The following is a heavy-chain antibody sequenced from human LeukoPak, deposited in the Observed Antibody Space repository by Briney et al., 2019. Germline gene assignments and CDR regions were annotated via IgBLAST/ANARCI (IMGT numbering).Heavy chain of an antibody. CDR2: IYYSGST. D-gene: IGHD5-18*01. J-gene: IGHJ6*03. V-gene: IGHV4-59*01. CDR3: ARCGYSYYYLLADYDYYMDV. Sequence: PSETLSLTCTVSGGSISSYYWSWIRQPPGKGLEWIGYIYYSGSTNYNPSLKSRVTISVDTSKNQFSLKLSSVTAADTAVYYCARCGYSYYYLLADYDYYMDVWGKGTTVTVSS. CDR1: GGSISSYY.